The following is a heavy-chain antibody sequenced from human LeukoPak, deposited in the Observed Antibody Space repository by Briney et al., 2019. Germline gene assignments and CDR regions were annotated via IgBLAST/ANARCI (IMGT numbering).Heavy chain of an antibody. CDR1: GGSISSYY. CDR3: ARQTRDSSGWSGEAFDI. J-gene: IGHJ3*02. CDR2: IYYSGST. D-gene: IGHD6-19*01. V-gene: IGHV4-59*08. Sequence: SETLSLTCTVSGGSISSYYWSWIRQPPGKGLEWIGYIYYSGSTNYNPSLKSRVTISVDTSKNQFSLKRSSVTAADTAVYYCARQTRDSSGWSGEAFDIWGQGTMVTVSS.